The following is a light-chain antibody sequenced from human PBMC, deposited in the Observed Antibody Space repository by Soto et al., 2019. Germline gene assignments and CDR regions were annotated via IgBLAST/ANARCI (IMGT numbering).Light chain of an antibody. CDR2: AAS. CDR1: QGISSY. Sequence: AIRMTQSPSSFSASKGDRVTITCRASQGISSYLAWYQQKPGKAPKLLIYAASTLQSGVPSRFSGSGSGTDFTLTTSCLQSEDFATYYCQQYYSYPLTFGGGTKVDIK. J-gene: IGKJ4*01. V-gene: IGKV1-8*01. CDR3: QQYYSYPLT.